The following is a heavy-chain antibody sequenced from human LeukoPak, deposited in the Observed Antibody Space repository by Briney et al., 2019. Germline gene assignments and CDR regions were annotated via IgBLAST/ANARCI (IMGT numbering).Heavy chain of an antibody. Sequence: SETLSLTCTVSGGSISSSSYYWGWIRQPPGKGLEWIGSIYYSGSTNYNPSLKSRVTISVDTSKNQFSLKLSSVTAADTAVYYCARVPVAVRTFDYWGQGTLVTVSS. D-gene: IGHD3-10*01. CDR3: ARVPVAVRTFDY. CDR1: GGSISSSSYY. J-gene: IGHJ4*02. CDR2: IYYSGST. V-gene: IGHV4-39*07.